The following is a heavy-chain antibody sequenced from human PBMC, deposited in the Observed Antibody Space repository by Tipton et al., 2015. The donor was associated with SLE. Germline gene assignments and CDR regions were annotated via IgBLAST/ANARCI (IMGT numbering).Heavy chain of an antibody. CDR1: GASLTGDY. J-gene: IGHJ5*02. D-gene: IGHD3-16*01. V-gene: IGHV4-59*08. Sequence: LRLSCTVSGASLTGDYWSWIRQPPGKGLEWIGYISYSGSTYSKPSLQSRVTIFIDTSKNQFSLNLSSVTAADTAVYYCARHGGSGSIFDPWGQGTLVTVSS. CDR3: ARHGGSGSIFDP. CDR2: ISYSGST.